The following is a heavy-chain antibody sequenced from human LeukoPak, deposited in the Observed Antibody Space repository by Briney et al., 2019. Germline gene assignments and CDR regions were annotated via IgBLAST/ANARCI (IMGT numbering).Heavy chain of an antibody. Sequence: PSQTLSLTCTVSGDSISSGAYYWTWVRQYPGTGLEWIGYISHIGTTYNNPSLKSRVTISVDTSKNQFSLKLSSVTAADTAVYYCATVLGSYYVRNEWYFDYWGQGTLVTVSS. CDR3: ATVLGSYYVRNEWYFDY. J-gene: IGHJ4*02. CDR2: ISHIGTT. V-gene: IGHV4-31*03. CDR1: GDSISSGAYY. D-gene: IGHD1-26*01.